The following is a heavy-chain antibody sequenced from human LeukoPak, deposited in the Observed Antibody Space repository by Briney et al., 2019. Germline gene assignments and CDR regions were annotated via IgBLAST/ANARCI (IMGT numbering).Heavy chain of an antibody. V-gene: IGHV1-24*01. CDR1: GYTLTELS. J-gene: IGHJ4*02. CDR3: ATSRTTIFGPGYSGYYFDY. Sequence: GASVKVSCKVSGYTLTELSMHWVRQAPGKGLEWMGGFDPEDGETIYAQKFQGRVTMTEDTSTDTAYMELSSLRSEDTAVYYCATSRTTIFGPGYSGYYFDYWGQGTLVTVSS. CDR2: FDPEDGET. D-gene: IGHD3-3*01.